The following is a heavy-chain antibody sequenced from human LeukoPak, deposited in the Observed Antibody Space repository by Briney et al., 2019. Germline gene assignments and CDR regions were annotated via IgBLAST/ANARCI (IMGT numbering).Heavy chain of an antibody. CDR3: ARGPEPTADYYYGMDV. CDR2: IIPILGIA. Sequence: GASVKVSCKASGGTFSSYTISWVRQAPGQGLEWMGRIIPILGIANYAQKFQGRVTITADKSTSTAYMELSSLRSGDTAVYYCARGPEPTADYYYGMDVWGQGTTVTVSS. J-gene: IGHJ6*02. CDR1: GGTFSSYT. V-gene: IGHV1-69*02.